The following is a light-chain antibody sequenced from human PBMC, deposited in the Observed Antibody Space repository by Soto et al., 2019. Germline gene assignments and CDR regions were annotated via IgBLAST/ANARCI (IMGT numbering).Light chain of an antibody. CDR1: QGISSW. V-gene: IGKV1D-12*01. CDR2: AAS. CDR3: QQANISPLT. Sequence: DIQMTQSPSSVSASVGDRVTITCRASQGISSWLTWYQQKPGKAHKLLIYAASSLKSGVPSSFSGIGSGTVFTFTFSTLQPEDFATYYCQQANISPLTFGGGTKVNIK. J-gene: IGKJ4*02.